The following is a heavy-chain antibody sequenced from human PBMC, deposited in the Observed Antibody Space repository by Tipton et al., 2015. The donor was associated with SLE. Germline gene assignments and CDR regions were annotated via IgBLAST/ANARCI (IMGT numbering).Heavy chain of an antibody. J-gene: IGHJ4*02. V-gene: IGHV1-18*01. CDR2: ISVYSGNT. CDR3: ALRWPDTWTTVY. CDR1: GYTFSNYG. Sequence: QLVQSGPEMKRPGASVKVSCETSGYTFSNYGVTWVRQAPGQGLEWMGWISVYSGNTAYAQKVQGRLTITAETSTSTVYMELRSLRSDDTAIYYCALRWPDTWTTVYWGQGTLVTVSS. D-gene: IGHD5-12*01.